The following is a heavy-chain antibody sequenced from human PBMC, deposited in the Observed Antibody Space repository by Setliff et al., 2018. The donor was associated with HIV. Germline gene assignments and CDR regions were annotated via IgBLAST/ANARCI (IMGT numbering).Heavy chain of an antibody. V-gene: IGHV4-34*01. CDR2: INHSGST. CDR3: AGGIVVVPAAMHYYMDV. CDR1: GGSFSGYY. J-gene: IGHJ6*03. Sequence: SETLSLTCAVYGGSFSGYYWSWIRQPPGKGLEWIGEINHSGSTNYNPSLKSRVTISVDTSKNQFSLKLSSVTAADTAVYYRAGGIVVVPAAMHYYMDVWGKGTTVTVSS. D-gene: IGHD2-2*01.